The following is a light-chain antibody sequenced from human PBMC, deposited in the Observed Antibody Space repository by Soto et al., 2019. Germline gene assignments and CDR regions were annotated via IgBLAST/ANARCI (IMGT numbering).Light chain of an antibody. CDR2: GVS. V-gene: IGKV3-20*01. J-gene: IGKJ2*01. CDR3: QQYNDFQYT. CDR1: QSVSSTL. Sequence: ELVLTQSPVALSLSSGERATLSCRASQSVSSTLLTWYQQKPGQAPRLLIYGVSSRATGIPDRFSGSGSGTDFTLTISRVEPEDFAVYYCQQYNDFQYTFGQGTSLEMK.